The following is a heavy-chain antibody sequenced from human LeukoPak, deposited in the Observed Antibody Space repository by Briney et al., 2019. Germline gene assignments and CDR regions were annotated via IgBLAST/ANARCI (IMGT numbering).Heavy chain of an antibody. CDR2: IYHSGST. CDR3: ARDQPPYYYDSSGRVWFDP. J-gene: IGHJ5*02. V-gene: IGHV4-38-2*02. D-gene: IGHD3-22*01. CDR1: GYSISSGYY. Sequence: PSETLSLTCTVFGYSISSGYYWGWIRQPPGQGLEWIGSIYHSGSTYYNPSLKSRVTISVDTSKNQFSLKLSSVTAADTAVYYCARDQPPYYYDSSGRVWFDPWGQGTLVTVSS.